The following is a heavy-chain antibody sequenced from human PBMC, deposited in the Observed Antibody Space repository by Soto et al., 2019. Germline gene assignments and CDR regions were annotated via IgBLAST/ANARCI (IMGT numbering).Heavy chain of an antibody. CDR1: GGSISSGGYY. D-gene: IGHD3-22*01. CDR2: IYYSGST. V-gene: IGHV4-31*03. CDR3: ARSVRDYYDSSGYSSLIPWFDP. J-gene: IGHJ5*02. Sequence: PSETLSLTCTVSGGSISSGGYYWSWIRQHPGEGLEWIGYIYYSGSTYYNPSLKSRVTISVDTSKNQFSLKLSSVTAADTAVYYCARSVRDYYDSSGYSSLIPWFDPWGQGTLVTVSS.